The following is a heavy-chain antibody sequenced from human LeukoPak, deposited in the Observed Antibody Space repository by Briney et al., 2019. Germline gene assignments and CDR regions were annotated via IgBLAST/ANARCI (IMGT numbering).Heavy chain of an antibody. CDR3: ATRVSTSRSFDY. CDR1: GFIVSNNY. V-gene: IGHV3-53*01. Sequence: PGGSLRLSCAPSGFIVSNNYMTWVRQAPGKGLEWVSVIYSGGSTYYADSVKGRLTISRDNSKNTLYLQMNSLRAEDTAVYYCATRVSTSRSFDYWGQGTLVTVSS. J-gene: IGHJ4*02. CDR2: IYSGGST.